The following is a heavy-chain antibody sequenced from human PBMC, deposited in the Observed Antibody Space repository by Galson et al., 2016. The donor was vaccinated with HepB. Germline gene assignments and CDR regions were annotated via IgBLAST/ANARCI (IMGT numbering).Heavy chain of an antibody. CDR1: GFIFSSYS. CDR3: VHLRGSGKPLGY. D-gene: IGHD3-10*01. J-gene: IGHJ4*02. Sequence: SLRLSCAASGFIFSSYSISWVRQAPGKGLEWVSSISISSSDIYYADSVKGRFTISRDNAKNSLYLQMNSLRAEDTAVYYCVHLRGSGKPLGYWGQGTLVTVSS. CDR2: ISISSSDI. V-gene: IGHV3-21*06.